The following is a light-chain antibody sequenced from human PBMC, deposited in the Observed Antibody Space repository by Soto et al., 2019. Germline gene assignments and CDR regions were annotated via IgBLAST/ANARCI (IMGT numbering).Light chain of an antibody. J-gene: IGKJ2*01. Sequence: EIVLTQSPDTLSLSPGERATLSCRASQGVSRNFLAWYQHRPGQAPRLLIYAASSRPTGIPDRFSGSGSGTDFTLTISRLEPEDFAVYYCQQYDSSPPNTFGQGTRLEIK. V-gene: IGKV3-20*01. CDR3: QQYDSSPPNT. CDR1: QGVSRNF. CDR2: AAS.